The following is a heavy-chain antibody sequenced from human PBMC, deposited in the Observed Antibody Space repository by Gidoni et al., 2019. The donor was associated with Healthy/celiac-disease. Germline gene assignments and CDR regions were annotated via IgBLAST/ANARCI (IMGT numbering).Heavy chain of an antibody. CDR2: SGTAGDT. CDR1: GFTFSSYD. CDR3: ARDRNYYGSGMDV. D-gene: IGHD3-10*01. Sequence: EVQLVESGGGLVQPGGSLRLSCAASGFTFSSYDMHWVRQATGKGLEWVSASGTAGDTYYPGSVKGRFTISRENAKNSLYLQMNSLRAGDTAVYYCARDRNYYGSGMDVWGQGTTVTVSS. V-gene: IGHV3-13*01. J-gene: IGHJ6*02.